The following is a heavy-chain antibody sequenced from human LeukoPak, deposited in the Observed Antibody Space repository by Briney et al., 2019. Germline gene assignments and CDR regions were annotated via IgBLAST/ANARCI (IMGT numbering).Heavy chain of an antibody. CDR3: AKDLSPGTYDY. D-gene: IGHD1-1*01. Sequence: GGSLRLSRAASGFTFSGYAMSWVRQAPGKGLEWVSAISGSGGSTYYADSVKGRFTISRDNSKNTLYLQMNSLRAEDTAVYYCAKDLSPGTYDYWGQGTLVTVSS. CDR1: GFTFSGYA. V-gene: IGHV3-23*01. J-gene: IGHJ4*02. CDR2: ISGSGGST.